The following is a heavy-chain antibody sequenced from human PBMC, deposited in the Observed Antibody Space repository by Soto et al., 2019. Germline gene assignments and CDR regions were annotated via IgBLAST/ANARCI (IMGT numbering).Heavy chain of an antibody. CDR3: AREFSSGLSRYGMDV. Sequence: QVQLVESGGGVVQPGRSLRLSCAASGFTFSSYGMHWVRQAPGKGLEWVAVIWYDGSNKYYADSEKGRFTISRDNSKNTLYLQMNSLRAEDTAVYYCAREFSSGLSRYGMDVCGQGTTVTVSS. V-gene: IGHV3-33*01. J-gene: IGHJ6*02. CDR2: IWYDGSNK. CDR1: GFTFSSYG. D-gene: IGHD6-19*01.